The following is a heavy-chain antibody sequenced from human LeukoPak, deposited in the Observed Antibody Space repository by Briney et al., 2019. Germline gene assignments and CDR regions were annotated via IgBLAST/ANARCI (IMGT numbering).Heavy chain of an antibody. Sequence: GGSLRLSCAASGFTFSSYAMSWVRQAPGKGLEWVSAISGSGEITYYADSVKGRFTISRDNSKNTLYLQMNSLRAEDTAVYYCAKDREDGYIYDAFDIWGQGTMVTVSS. J-gene: IGHJ3*02. CDR2: ISGSGEIT. CDR1: GFTFSSYA. V-gene: IGHV3-23*01. CDR3: AKDREDGYIYDAFDI. D-gene: IGHD5-24*01.